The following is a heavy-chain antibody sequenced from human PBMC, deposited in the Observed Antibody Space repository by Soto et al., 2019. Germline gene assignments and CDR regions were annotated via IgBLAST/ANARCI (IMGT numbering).Heavy chain of an antibody. J-gene: IGHJ5*02. D-gene: IGHD3-3*01. CDR2: IYYSGST. Sequence: PSETLSLTCTVSGGSVSSGSYYWSWIRQPPGKGLEWIGSIYYSGSTYYNPSLKSRVTISVDTSKNQFSLKLSSVTAADTAVYYCARQGFEVTNNWFDPWGQGTLVTVSS. CDR1: GGSVSSGSYY. V-gene: IGHV4-39*01. CDR3: ARQGFEVTNNWFDP.